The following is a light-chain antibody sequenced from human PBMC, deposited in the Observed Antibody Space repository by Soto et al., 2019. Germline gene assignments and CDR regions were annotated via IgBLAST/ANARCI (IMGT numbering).Light chain of an antibody. V-gene: IGKV3-15*01. CDR3: QQYNNWWT. J-gene: IGKJ1*01. CDR1: QSVSSN. Sequence: EIVMTPSPATPSVSPGERATLSCRASQSVSSNLAWYQQKPGQAPSLLIYGASTRATGIPARFSGSGSGTEFTLTIRSLKSEDFAVYYCQQYNNWWTFGQGTKVDI. CDR2: GAS.